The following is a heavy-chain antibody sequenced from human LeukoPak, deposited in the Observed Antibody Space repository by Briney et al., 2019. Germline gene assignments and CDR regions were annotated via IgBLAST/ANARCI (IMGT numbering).Heavy chain of an antibody. CDR3: ARGDRSGGPNYYYMDV. CDR1: GYSISSGYY. J-gene: IGHJ6*03. D-gene: IGHD2-15*01. CDR2: IYHSGST. V-gene: IGHV4-38-2*02. Sequence: SETLSLTCTVSGYSISSGYYWGWIRQPPGKGLEWIGSIYHSGSTYYNPSLKSRVTISVDTSKNQFSLKLSSVTAADTAVYYCARGDRSGGPNYYYMDVWGKGTTVTVSS.